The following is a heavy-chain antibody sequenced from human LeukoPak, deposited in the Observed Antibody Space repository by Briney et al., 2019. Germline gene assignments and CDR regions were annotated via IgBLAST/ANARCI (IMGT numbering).Heavy chain of an antibody. CDR1: GFTFGDYP. V-gene: IGHV3-30*02. CDR3: AKEKNSYSSSSGQGY. CDR2: IRYDGSNK. D-gene: IGHD6-6*01. J-gene: IGHJ4*02. Sequence: LSGGSLRLSCTASGFTFGDYPITWSRQAPGKGLEWVAFIRYDGSNKYYADSVKGRLTISRDNSKNTLYLQMTSLRGDDTAVYYCAKEKNSYSSSSGQGYWGQGTLVTVSS.